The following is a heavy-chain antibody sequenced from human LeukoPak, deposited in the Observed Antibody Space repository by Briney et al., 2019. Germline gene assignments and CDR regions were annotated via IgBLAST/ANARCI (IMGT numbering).Heavy chain of an antibody. CDR1: GFTFSSYN. Sequence: GGSLRLSCAASGFTFSSYNMNWVRQAPGKGLEWVSSISSSGNYIYYADSLKGRFTISRDNSKNTLYLQMNSLRAEETAVYYCAKGASYYYDSSGYYYLDYWGQGTLVTVSS. V-gene: IGHV3-21*04. CDR2: ISSSGNYI. D-gene: IGHD3-22*01. J-gene: IGHJ4*02. CDR3: AKGASYYYDSSGYYYLDY.